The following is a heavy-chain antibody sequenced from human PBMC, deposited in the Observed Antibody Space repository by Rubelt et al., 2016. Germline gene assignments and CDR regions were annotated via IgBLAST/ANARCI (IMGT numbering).Heavy chain of an antibody. Sequence: QVQLQQWGAGLLKPSETLSLTCAVYGGSFSDYYWSWIRQPPGKGLEWIGEINHSGSTNYNPSLKSRVTISVDTSKNQFPLNLNSVTAADTAVYYCAGRDSGGYWYFDLWGRGTLVTVSS. CDR3: AGRDSGGYWYFDL. J-gene: IGHJ2*01. V-gene: IGHV4-34*01. CDR2: INHSGST. CDR1: GGSFSDYY. D-gene: IGHD2-15*01.